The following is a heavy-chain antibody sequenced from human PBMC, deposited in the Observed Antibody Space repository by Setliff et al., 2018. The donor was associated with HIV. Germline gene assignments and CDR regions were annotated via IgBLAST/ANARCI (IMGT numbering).Heavy chain of an antibody. V-gene: IGHV7-4-1*02. CDR1: GYTFMNFA. J-gene: IGHJ4*02. CDR2: INPNTGNP. Sequence: GASVKVSCKASGYTFMNFAMHWVRQAPGQGLEWMGWINPNTGNPTYAQGFTGRFVFSLDTSVSTAYLQISSLEAQDTGVYYCARRSHSVGTSWPFDHWGQGTQVTVS. D-gene: IGHD6-13*01. CDR3: ARRSHSVGTSWPFDH.